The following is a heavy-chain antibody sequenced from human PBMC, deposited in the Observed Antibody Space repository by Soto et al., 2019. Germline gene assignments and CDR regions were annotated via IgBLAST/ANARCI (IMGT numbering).Heavy chain of an antibody. CDR3: ARDGFNYDFWSGYLTSFYGMDV. V-gene: IGHV4-30-4*01. CDR2: IYYSGST. CDR1: GGSISSGDYY. Sequence: SETLSLTCTVSGGSISSGDYYWSWIRQPPGKGLEWIGYIYYSGSTYYNPSLKSRVTISVDTSKNQFSLKLSSVTAADTAVYYCARDGFNYDFWSGYLTSFYGMDVWGQGTTVTVSS. D-gene: IGHD3-3*01. J-gene: IGHJ6*02.